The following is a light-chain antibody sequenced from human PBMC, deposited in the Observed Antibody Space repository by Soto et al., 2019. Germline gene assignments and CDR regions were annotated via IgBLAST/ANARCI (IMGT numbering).Light chain of an antibody. CDR1: SSDVGGYNY. J-gene: IGLJ1*01. CDR3: SSYTSSTTLYV. CDR2: EVT. V-gene: IGLV2-14*01. Sequence: QSALTQPASVSGSPGQSITISCTGTSSDVGGYNYVSWYQQNPGKAPKLLIYEVTHRPSGVSDRFSGSKSGNTASLTISGLQAEDEADYYCSSYTSSTTLYVFGRGTKLTVL.